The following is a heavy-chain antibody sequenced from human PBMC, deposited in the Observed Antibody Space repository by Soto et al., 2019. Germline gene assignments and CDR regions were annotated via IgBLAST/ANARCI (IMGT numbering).Heavy chain of an antibody. CDR1: GFTFSDYA. V-gene: IGHV3-23*01. Sequence: VSLRLSCTASGFTFSDYAMTWVRQAPGKGLEWVSTISGGSSVTYYGDSVKGRFTISRDNAKKTLFLQLNRLSAEDTATYYCAKVLSKNYYYPFDFWGQGTQVTVSS. CDR2: ISGGSSVT. J-gene: IGHJ4*02. CDR3: AKVLSKNYYYPFDF. D-gene: IGHD3-10*01.